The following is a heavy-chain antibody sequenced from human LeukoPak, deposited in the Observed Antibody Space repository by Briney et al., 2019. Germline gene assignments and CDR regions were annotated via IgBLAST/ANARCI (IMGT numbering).Heavy chain of an antibody. D-gene: IGHD3-16*02. CDR3: ARQRITFGGVISIFDS. V-gene: IGHV4-39*01. Sequence: SETLSLTCTVSGGSISSSDYYWGWIRQPPGKGLEWIGSISYSGSTYYNPSLKSRITISVDTSKNQFSLRVSSLTAADTAVYYCARQRITFGGVISIFDSWGQGTLVTISS. CDR1: GGSISSSDYY. J-gene: IGHJ4*02. CDR2: ISYSGST.